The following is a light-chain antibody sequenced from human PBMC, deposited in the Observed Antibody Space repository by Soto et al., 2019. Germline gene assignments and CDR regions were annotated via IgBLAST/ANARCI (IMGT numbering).Light chain of an antibody. J-gene: IGKJ3*01. Sequence: EIVLTQSPGTLSLSPGERATLSCRASQSVSSSYLAWYQQKPGQAPRLLIYGASSRATGIPDRFSGSGSGTDFTLTISRLEPEDFEVYYCQQYGSSPFTFGPGTKVDI. CDR1: QSVSSSY. CDR2: GAS. V-gene: IGKV3-20*01. CDR3: QQYGSSPFT.